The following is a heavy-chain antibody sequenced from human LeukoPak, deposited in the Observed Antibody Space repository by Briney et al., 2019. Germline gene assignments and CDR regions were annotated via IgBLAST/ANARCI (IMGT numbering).Heavy chain of an antibody. CDR3: ALSGLLAKNLIDY. D-gene: IGHD3-3*01. Sequence: GGSLRLSCAASGFTVSSNYMSWVRQAPGKGLEWVSVIYSGGSTYYAASVKGRFPISRDNSKNTLYLQMNTLRAEDTAVYYCALSGLLAKNLIDYWGQGTLVTVSS. CDR1: GFTVSSNY. CDR2: IYSGGST. V-gene: IGHV3-53*01. J-gene: IGHJ4*02.